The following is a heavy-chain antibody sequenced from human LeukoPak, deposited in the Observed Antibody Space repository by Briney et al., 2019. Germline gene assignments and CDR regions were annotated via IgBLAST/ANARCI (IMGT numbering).Heavy chain of an antibody. J-gene: IGHJ4*02. V-gene: IGHV1-2*02. D-gene: IGHD4-17*01. CDR1: GYTFTGYY. CDR3: ARGPTVTTDY. CDR2: INPNTGGT. Sequence: ASVKVSCKPSGYTFTGYYIHWVRQAPGQGLEWMGWINPNTGGTNYAQNFQGRVTMTRDTSISTAYMELSRLKSDDTAVYYCARGPTVTTDYWGQGTLVTVSS.